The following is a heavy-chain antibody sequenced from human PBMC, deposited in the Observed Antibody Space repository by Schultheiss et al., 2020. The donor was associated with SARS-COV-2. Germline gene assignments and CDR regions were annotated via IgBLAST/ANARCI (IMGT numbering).Heavy chain of an antibody. Sequence: GESLKISCAASGFTVSSNYMSWVRQAPGKGLEWVAVISYDGSNKYYADSVKGRFTISRDNSKNTLYLQMNSLRAEDTAVYYCAREARYRNHFDYWGQGTLVTVSS. J-gene: IGHJ4*02. CDR3: AREARYRNHFDY. CDR2: ISYDGSNK. CDR1: GFTVSSNY. V-gene: IGHV3-30-3*01. D-gene: IGHD5-18*01.